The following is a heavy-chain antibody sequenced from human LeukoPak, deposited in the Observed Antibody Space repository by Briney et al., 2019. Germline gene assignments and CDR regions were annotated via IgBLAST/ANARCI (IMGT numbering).Heavy chain of an antibody. CDR3: ARHDFRNYYGMDV. D-gene: IGHD3/OR15-3a*01. CDR1: GYSFTSYW. Sequence: GESLKISCKGSGYSFTSYWIGWVRQMPGKGLEWMGIIYPGDSDTRHSPSFQGQVTISADKSISTAYLQWSSLKASDTAMYYCARHDFRNYYGMDVWGQGTTVTVSS. CDR2: IYPGDSDT. J-gene: IGHJ6*02. V-gene: IGHV5-51*01.